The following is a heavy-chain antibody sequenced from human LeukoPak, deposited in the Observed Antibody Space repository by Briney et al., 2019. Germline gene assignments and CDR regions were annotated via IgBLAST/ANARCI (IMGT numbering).Heavy chain of an antibody. CDR3: ARVVAATFDY. CDR1: GFTFSSYW. CDR2: IKQDGSEK. J-gene: IGHJ4*02. V-gene: IGHV3-7*01. Sequence: PGGSLRLSCAASGFTFSSYWISWVRQAPGKGLEWVANIKQDGSEKYYVDSVKGRFTISRDNAKNSLYLQMNSLRAEDTAVYYCARVVAATFDYWGQGTLVTVSS. D-gene: IGHD6-19*01.